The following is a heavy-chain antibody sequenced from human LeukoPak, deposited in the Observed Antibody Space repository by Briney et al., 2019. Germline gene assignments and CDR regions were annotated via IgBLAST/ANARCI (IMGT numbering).Heavy chain of an antibody. D-gene: IGHD7-27*01. CDR2: ISAYNGNT. CDR3: ARDLWVAGDHYPFGY. CDR1: GYTFTSYG. Sequence: ASVNVSCKASGYTFTSYGISWVRQAPGQGLEWMGWISAYNGNTNYAQKLHGKVTITTDTSTSTAYMELRSLRSDDTAVYYCARDLWVAGDHYPFGYWGQGTLVTVSS. V-gene: IGHV1-18*01. J-gene: IGHJ4*02.